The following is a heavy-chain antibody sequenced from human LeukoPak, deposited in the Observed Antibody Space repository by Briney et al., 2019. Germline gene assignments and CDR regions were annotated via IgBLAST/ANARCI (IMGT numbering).Heavy chain of an antibody. V-gene: IGHV1-8*02. Sequence: ASVKVSCKASGGTFSSYAISWVRQAPGQGLEWMGWISAYNGNTNYAQKFQGRVTMTRNTSISTAYMELSSLRSEGTAVYYCARGPAGAGITYYFDYWGQGTLVTVSS. CDR2: ISAYNGNT. CDR1: GGTFSSYA. D-gene: IGHD1-14*01. J-gene: IGHJ4*02. CDR3: ARGPAGAGITYYFDY.